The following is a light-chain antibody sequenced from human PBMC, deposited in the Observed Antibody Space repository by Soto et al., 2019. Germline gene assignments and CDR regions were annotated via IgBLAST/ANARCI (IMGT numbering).Light chain of an antibody. CDR3: GSWDSSLSAYV. J-gene: IGLJ1*01. Sequence: QSVMTQPPSVSAAPGQKDTIYCSGSSSNIGGNSVSWYQQLPGTAPKLLIYDDNKRPSGIPDRFSGSKSDTSATLGITGFQTGDEADYYCGSWDSSLSAYVFGTGTKLTVL. V-gene: IGLV1-51*01. CDR1: SSNIGGNS. CDR2: DDN.